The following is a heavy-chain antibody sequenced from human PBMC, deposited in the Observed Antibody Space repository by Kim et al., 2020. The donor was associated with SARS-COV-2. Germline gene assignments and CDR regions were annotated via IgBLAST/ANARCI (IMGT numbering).Heavy chain of an antibody. CDR2: ISWNGASV. V-gene: IGHV3-9*01. CDR1: GFNFGDYA. D-gene: IGHD3-9*01. CDR3: ARAPSPPLYFDILTGHYPSYYLDS. J-gene: IGHJ4*02. Sequence: GGSLRLSCAASGFNFGDYAMHWVRQAPGKGLKWVSGISWNGASVAYADSVKGRFTISRDNAKNSLSLLMNSLRAEDTALYYCARAPSPPLYFDILTGHYPSYYLDSWGQGSLVTVSS.